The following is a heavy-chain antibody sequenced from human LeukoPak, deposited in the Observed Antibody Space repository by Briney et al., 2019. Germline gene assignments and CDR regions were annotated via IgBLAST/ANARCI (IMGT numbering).Heavy chain of an antibody. CDR1: GFTFRSHS. Sequence: PGGSLRLSCAASGFTFRSHSMNWVRQAPGKGLEWISSISGSSTYIYYADSVKGRFTISRDNAKNTVYLQMNSLRAEDTAAYYCARDVNWDYDDSSGLDYWGQGVLVTVSS. CDR2: ISGSSTYI. CDR3: ARDVNWDYDDSSGLDY. D-gene: IGHD3-22*01. V-gene: IGHV3-21*01. J-gene: IGHJ4*02.